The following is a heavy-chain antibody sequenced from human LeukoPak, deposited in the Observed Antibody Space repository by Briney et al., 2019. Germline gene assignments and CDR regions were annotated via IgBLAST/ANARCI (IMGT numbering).Heavy chain of an antibody. CDR3: ARDPQSGYGGYIYGYHYYMHV. CDR1: GFTFSSYA. V-gene: IGHV3-30*04. Sequence: PGRSLRLSCAASGFTFSSYAMHWVRQAPGKGLEWVAVISYDGTNQYYADSVKGRFTISRDNSKNTLYLQMNSLRAEDTAVFYCARDPQSGYGGYIYGYHYYMHVWGEGTTVTVSS. CDR2: ISYDGTNQ. J-gene: IGHJ6*03. D-gene: IGHD5-12*01.